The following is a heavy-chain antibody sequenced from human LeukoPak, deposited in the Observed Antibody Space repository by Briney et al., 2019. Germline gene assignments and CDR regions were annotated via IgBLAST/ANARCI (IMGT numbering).Heavy chain of an antibody. D-gene: IGHD6-19*01. Sequence: GGSLRLSCAASGFTFSSYSMNWVRQAPGKGLEWVSYISSSSSTIYYADSVKGRFTISRDNAKNSLYLQMNSLRAEDTAVYYCARGLDFDYWGQGTLVTVSS. V-gene: IGHV3-48*01. CDR2: ISSSSSTI. CDR1: GFTFSSYS. CDR3: ARGLDFDY. J-gene: IGHJ4*02.